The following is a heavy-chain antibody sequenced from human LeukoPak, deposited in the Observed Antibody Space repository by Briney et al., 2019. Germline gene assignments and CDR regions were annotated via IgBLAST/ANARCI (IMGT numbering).Heavy chain of an antibody. CDR3: AREAGTTDYYYYYMDV. J-gene: IGHJ6*03. CDR1: GDSVSSNSAA. V-gene: IGHV6-1*01. D-gene: IGHD1-7*01. CDR2: TYYRCKWYN. Sequence: SQTLSLTCAISGDSVSSNSAAWNWIRQSPSRGLEWLGRTYYRCKWYNDYAVSVKSRITINPDTSKNQFSLQLNSVTPEDTAVYYCAREAGTTDYYYYYMDVWGKGTTVTVSS.